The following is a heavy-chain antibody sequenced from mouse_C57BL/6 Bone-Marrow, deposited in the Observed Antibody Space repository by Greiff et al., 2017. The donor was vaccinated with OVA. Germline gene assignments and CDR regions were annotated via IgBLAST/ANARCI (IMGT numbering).Heavy chain of an antibody. CDR1: GYSITSGYY. CDR2: ISYDGSN. D-gene: IGHD1-1*01. CDR3: ARAPITTETMDY. Sequence: EVQLQQSGPGLVKPSQSLSLTCSVTGYSITSGYYWNWIRQFPGNKLEWMGYISYDGSNNYNPSLKNRISITRDTSKNQFFLKLNSVTTEDTATYYCARAPITTETMDYWGQGTSVTVSS. V-gene: IGHV3-6*01. J-gene: IGHJ4*01.